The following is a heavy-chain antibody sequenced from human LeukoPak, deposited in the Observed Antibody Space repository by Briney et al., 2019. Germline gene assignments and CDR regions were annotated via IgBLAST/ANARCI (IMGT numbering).Heavy chain of an antibody. Sequence: PGGSLRLSCAASGFSFSSHGMHWVRQAPGKGLEWVAAISYDGSNKYYADSVKGRFTISRDNSKNTLYLQMNSLRAEDTAVYYCAKDQDIVVVVAASTFDYWGQGTLVTVSS. D-gene: IGHD2-15*01. J-gene: IGHJ4*02. CDR3: AKDQDIVVVVAASTFDY. V-gene: IGHV3-30*18. CDR1: GFSFSSHG. CDR2: ISYDGSNK.